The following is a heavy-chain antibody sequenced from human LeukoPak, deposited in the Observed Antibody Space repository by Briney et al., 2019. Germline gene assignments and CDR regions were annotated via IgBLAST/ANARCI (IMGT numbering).Heavy chain of an antibody. D-gene: IGHD6-19*01. CDR1: GYTFTSYA. J-gene: IGHJ4*02. CDR2: INTNTGNP. Sequence: ASVKVSCKASGYTFTSYAMNWVRQAPGQGLEWMGWINTNTGNPTYAQGFTGRFVFSLDTSVSTAYLQISSLKAEDTAVYYCARVHRRGAVASWYFGYWGQGTLVTVSS. CDR3: ARVHRRGAVASWYFGY. V-gene: IGHV7-4-1*02.